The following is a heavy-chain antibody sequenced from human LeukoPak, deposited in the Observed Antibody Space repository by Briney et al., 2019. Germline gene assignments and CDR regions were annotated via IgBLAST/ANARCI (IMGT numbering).Heavy chain of an antibody. J-gene: IGHJ6*02. CDR1: GFTFSSYG. V-gene: IGHV3-30*18. CDR3: AKDSVLWFGFLANYYYYGMDV. D-gene: IGHD3-10*01. CDR2: ISYDGSNK. Sequence: GGSLRLSCAASGFTFSSYGMHWVRQAPGKGLEWVAVISYDGSNKYYADSVKGRFTISRDNSKNTLHLQMNSLRAEDTAVYYCAKDSVLWFGFLANYYYYGMDVWGQGTTVTVSS.